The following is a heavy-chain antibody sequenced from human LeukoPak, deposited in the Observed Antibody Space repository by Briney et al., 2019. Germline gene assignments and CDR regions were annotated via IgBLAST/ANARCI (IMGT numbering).Heavy chain of an antibody. V-gene: IGHV3-7*01. Sequence: PGRSLRLSCTASGFTFGDYAMSWFRQAPGKGLEWVANIEQNGNEKYHVDSVKGRFTISRDNAKNSLDLQMNSLRAGDTAVYYCARAGAAAGTRDAFDIWGQGTMVTVSS. CDR1: GFTFGDYA. CDR3: ARAGAAAGTRDAFDI. D-gene: IGHD6-13*01. J-gene: IGHJ3*02. CDR2: IEQNGNEK.